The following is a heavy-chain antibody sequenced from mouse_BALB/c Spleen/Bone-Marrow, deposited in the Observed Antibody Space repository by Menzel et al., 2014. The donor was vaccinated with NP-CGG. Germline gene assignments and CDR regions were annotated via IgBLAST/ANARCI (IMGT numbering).Heavy chain of an antibody. V-gene: IGHV4-1*02. Sequence: EVKLLESGGGLVRPGGSLKLSCAASGFDFSRYWMSWVRQAPGKGLEWIGEINPGSSTINYTPSLKDKFIISRDNAKNTLYLQMSKVRSEDTALYYCARGDWAWFVYWGQGTLVTVSA. D-gene: IGHD4-1*01. CDR3: ARGDWAWFVY. CDR2: INPGSSTI. CDR1: GFDFSRYW. J-gene: IGHJ3*01.